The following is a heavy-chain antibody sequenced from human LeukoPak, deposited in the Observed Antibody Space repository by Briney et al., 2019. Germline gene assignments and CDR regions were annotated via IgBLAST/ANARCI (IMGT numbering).Heavy chain of an antibody. D-gene: IGHD6-19*01. J-gene: IGHJ5*02. CDR3: VRIPNSAGFPSWFDP. CDR1: GFTFSTST. Sequence: GGSLRLSCAASGFTFSTSTMNWVRQAPGKGLEWVSSISSSNDYIYYADSVKGRFTISRDNAKNYLYLQMNSLRAEDTAVYYCVRIPNSAGFPSWFDPWGQGTLVTVSS. CDR2: ISSSNDYI. V-gene: IGHV3-21*01.